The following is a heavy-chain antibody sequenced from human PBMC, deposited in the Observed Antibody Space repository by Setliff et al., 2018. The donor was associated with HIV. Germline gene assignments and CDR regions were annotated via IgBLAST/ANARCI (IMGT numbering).Heavy chain of an antibody. J-gene: IGHJ3*02. CDR3: ARCYYDSSGPTDAFDI. CDR2: ISAYIGDT. V-gene: IGHV1-18*01. CDR1: GYPFDSYG. D-gene: IGHD3-22*01. Sequence: GASVKVSCKTSGYPFDSYGISWVRQAPGQGLEWMGWISAYIGDTKYAQRFQGRVTMTTDPSTPTAYMELRSLRSEDTAVYYCARCYYDSSGPTDAFDIWGQGTVVTVSS.